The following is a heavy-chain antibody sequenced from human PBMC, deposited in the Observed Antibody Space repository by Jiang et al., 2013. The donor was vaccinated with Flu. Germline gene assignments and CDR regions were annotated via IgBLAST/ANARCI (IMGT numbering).Heavy chain of an antibody. D-gene: IGHD6-13*01. CDR2: ITGGGDS. V-gene: IGHV3-11*01. J-gene: IGHJ4*02. Sequence: VQLVESGGGLVKPGGSLSLSCEASGFSFNEYHMSWIRQAPGKGLEWVAYITGGGDSYYPDSVKGRFTVSRDNAKNSLYLQMNSLRAEDTAVYYCARERSGFGRSWGWGQGTLVTVS. CDR3: ARERSGFGRSWG. CDR1: GFSFNEYH.